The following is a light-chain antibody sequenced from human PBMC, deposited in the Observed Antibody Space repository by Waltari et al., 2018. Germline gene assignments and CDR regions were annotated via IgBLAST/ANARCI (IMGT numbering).Light chain of an antibody. V-gene: IGKV1-5*03. Sequence: DIQLTQSPSTLSASVADRVTITCRASQSISSWLAWYQQNPGKAHKLRIYKASSLESGVPSRFSGSGSGTEFTLTISSLQPDDFATYYCQQYNSYSWTFGQGTKVEIK. J-gene: IGKJ1*01. CDR1: QSISSW. CDR3: QQYNSYSWT. CDR2: KAS.